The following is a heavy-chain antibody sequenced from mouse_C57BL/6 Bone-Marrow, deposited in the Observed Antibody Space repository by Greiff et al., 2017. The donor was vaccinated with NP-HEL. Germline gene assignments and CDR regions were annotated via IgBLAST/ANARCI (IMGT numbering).Heavy chain of an antibody. J-gene: IGHJ4*01. V-gene: IGHV1-76*01. CDR3: ARSKAYYRPYYYAMDY. CDR2: IYPGSGNT. CDR1: GYTFTDYY. Sequence: QVQLQQPGAELVRPGASVKLSCKASGYTFTDYYINWVKQRPGQGLEWIASIYPGSGNTYYNEKFKGKATLTAAKSSSTACMQLSSLTSEDSAVYFCARSKAYYRPYYYAMDYWGQGTSVTVSS. D-gene: IGHD2-12*01.